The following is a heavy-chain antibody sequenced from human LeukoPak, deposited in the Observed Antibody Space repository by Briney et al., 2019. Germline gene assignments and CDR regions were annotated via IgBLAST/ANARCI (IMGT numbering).Heavy chain of an antibody. D-gene: IGHD2-2*01. V-gene: IGHV3-21*01. Sequence: GGSLRLSCAASGFTFSSYSMNRVRQAPGKGLEWVSSISSSSSYIYYADSVKGRFTISRDNAKNSLYLQMNSLRAEDTAVYYCARGGYCSSTSCYGRFDPWGQGTLVTVSS. CDR3: ARGGYCSSTSCYGRFDP. CDR2: ISSSSSYI. J-gene: IGHJ5*02. CDR1: GFTFSSYS.